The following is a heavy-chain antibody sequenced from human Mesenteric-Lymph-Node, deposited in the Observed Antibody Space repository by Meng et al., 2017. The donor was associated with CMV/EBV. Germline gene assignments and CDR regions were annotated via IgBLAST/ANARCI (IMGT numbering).Heavy chain of an antibody. CDR2: IRYDGSYT. Sequence: GESLKISCEASGFAFSNTGMHWVRQAPGKGLEWLTFIRYDGSYTYYADSVKGRLIVSRDNSKNTVYLQVNSLRTEDTAVYYCAKDQRGYTGIDDWGQGTLVTVSS. J-gene: IGHJ4*02. D-gene: IGHD5-12*01. CDR3: AKDQRGYTGIDD. CDR1: GFAFSNTG. V-gene: IGHV3-30*02.